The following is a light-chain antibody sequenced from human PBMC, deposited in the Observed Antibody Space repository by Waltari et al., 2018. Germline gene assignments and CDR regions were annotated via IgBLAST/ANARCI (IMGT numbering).Light chain of an antibody. CDR3: AAWDDSLSGLV. J-gene: IGLJ3*02. CDR1: SSNIGSNY. CDR2: KNN. Sequence: QSVLTQPPSASGTPGQKVTISCNGSSSNIGSNYVYWYQQLPGTAPKLLIFKNNRRPSGVPDRVSDSKAGTSASLAMNGLRSEDEADYYCAAWDDSLSGLVLGGGTKVTVL. V-gene: IGLV1-47*01.